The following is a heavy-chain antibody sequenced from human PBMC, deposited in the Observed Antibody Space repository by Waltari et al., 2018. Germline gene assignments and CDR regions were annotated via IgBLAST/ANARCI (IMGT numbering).Heavy chain of an antibody. D-gene: IGHD4-4*01. CDR2: INGGGVNT. V-gene: IGHV3-23*01. CDR3: AKHPTVGNFDY. J-gene: IGHJ4*02. Sequence: VQLLESGGGLVQPGGSLRLSCAASGFTFSNYAMRWVRQAPGKGLGWVSVINGGGVNTYYADSVKGRLTISRDNSKNTLYLQMNSLRAEDTAVYYCAKHPTVGNFDYWGQGTLVTVSP. CDR1: GFTFSNYA.